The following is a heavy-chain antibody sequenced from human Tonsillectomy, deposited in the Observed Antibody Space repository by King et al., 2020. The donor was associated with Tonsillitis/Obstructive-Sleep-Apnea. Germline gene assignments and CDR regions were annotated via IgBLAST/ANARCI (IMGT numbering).Heavy chain of an antibody. CDR1: GFTFSSYA. Sequence: VQLVESGGGLVQPGGSLRLSCAASGFTFSSYAMSWVRQAPGKGLEWVSTISGSDGNTYYADSVKGRFTISRDNSKNTLYLQMNSLRAEDTAVYYCATLSSGYYARDYWGQGTLVTVSS. D-gene: IGHD3-22*01. CDR2: ISGSDGNT. J-gene: IGHJ4*02. CDR3: ATLSSGYYARDY. V-gene: IGHV3-23*04.